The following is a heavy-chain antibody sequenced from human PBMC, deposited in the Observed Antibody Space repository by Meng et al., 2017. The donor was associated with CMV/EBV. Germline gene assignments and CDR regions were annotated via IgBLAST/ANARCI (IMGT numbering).Heavy chain of an antibody. CDR1: GYTFTSYG. Sequence: ASVKVSCKASGYTFTSYGISWVRQAPGQGLEWMGWISAYNGNTNYAQKLTGRVTMTTDTSTSTAYMELRSLRSDDTAVYYCARDGRGIWDCSSTSCYNPYYYYGMDVWGQGTTVTVSS. CDR3: ARDGRGIWDCSSTSCYNPYYYYGMDV. V-gene: IGHV1-18*01. CDR2: ISAYNGNT. D-gene: IGHD2-2*02. J-gene: IGHJ6*02.